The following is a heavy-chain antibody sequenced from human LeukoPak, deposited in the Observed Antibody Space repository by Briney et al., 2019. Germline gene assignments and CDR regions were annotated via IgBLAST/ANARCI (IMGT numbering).Heavy chain of an antibody. Sequence: TSETLSLTCAVYGGSFSGYYWSWIRQPPGKGLEWIGEINHSGSTNYNPSLKSRVTISVDTSKNQFSLKLSSVTAADTAVYYCAREGGYSYGYLLSYYYYMDVWGKGTTVTVSS. D-gene: IGHD5-18*01. V-gene: IGHV4-34*01. CDR2: INHSGST. CDR3: AREGGYSYGYLLSYYYYMDV. CDR1: GGSFSGYY. J-gene: IGHJ6*03.